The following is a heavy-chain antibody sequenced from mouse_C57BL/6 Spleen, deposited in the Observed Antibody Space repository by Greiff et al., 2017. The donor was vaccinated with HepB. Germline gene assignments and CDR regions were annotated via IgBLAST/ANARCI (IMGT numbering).Heavy chain of an antibody. CDR3: ARSHYYGSSQYYFDY. D-gene: IGHD1-1*01. V-gene: IGHV14-2*01. CDR1: GFNIKDYY. J-gene: IGHJ2*01. Sequence: VQLQQSGAELVKPGASVKLSCTASGFNIKDYYMHWVKQRTEQGLEWIGRIDPEDGETKYAPKFQGKATITADTSSNTAYLQLSSLTSEDTAVYYCARSHYYGSSQYYFDYWGQGTTLTVSS. CDR2: IDPEDGET.